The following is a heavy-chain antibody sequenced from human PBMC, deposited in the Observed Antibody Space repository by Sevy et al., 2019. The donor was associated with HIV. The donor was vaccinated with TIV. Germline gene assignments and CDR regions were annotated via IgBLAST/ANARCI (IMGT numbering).Heavy chain of an antibody. J-gene: IGHJ2*01. D-gene: IGHD2-8*01. CDR3: ARVPVYCTNGVCFLGYFDL. Sequence: GGSLRLSCAASGFTFSSYWMHWVRQAPGKGLVWVSRINSDGSSTSYADSVKGRFTISRDNAKNTLYLQMNSLRAEDTAVYYCARVPVYCTNGVCFLGYFDLWGRGTLVTVSS. CDR1: GFTFSSYW. CDR2: INSDGSST. V-gene: IGHV3-74*01.